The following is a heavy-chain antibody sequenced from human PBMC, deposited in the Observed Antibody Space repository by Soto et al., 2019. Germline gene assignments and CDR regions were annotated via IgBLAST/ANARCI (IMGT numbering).Heavy chain of an antibody. V-gene: IGHV3-30*18. CDR1: GFTFSSYG. Sequence: QVQLVESGGGVVQPGRSLRLSCAASGFTFSSYGMHWVRQAPGKGLEWVAVISYDGSNKYYADSVKGRFTISRDNSKNTLYLQMNSLRAEDTAVYYCAKDQANPLYYDFWSGPIPGQPDYWGQGTLVTVSS. D-gene: IGHD3-3*01. CDR3: AKDQANPLYYDFWSGPIPGQPDY. J-gene: IGHJ4*02. CDR2: ISYDGSNK.